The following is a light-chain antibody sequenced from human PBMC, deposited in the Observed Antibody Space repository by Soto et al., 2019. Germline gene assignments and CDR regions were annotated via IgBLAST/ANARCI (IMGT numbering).Light chain of an antibody. V-gene: IGKV3-20*01. Sequence: DIVLTQSPGTLSLSPGERATLSCRASQSVSSSYLAWHQQKPGQAPRLLIYDASSRATGIPDRFSGSGSGTDFTLTISSLEPEDFAVYYCQQYGSSPYTFGQGTKLEIK. CDR1: QSVSSSY. J-gene: IGKJ2*01. CDR3: QQYGSSPYT. CDR2: DAS.